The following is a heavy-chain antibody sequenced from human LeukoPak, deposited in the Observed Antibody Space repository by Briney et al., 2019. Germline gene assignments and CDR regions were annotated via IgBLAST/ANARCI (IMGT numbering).Heavy chain of an antibody. D-gene: IGHD6-19*01. Sequence: ASVRVSCKASGYTFTDHYMHWVRQAPGQGLEHMGWINPNSGDMKYAQKFQGRVTMTRDTSINTAYVELRSLRSDDTAVYYCARLYPSIPVAGSGNCFDSWGQGTLVTASS. CDR2: INPNSGDM. V-gene: IGHV1-2*02. J-gene: IGHJ4*02. CDR3: ARLYPSIPVAGSGNCFDS. CDR1: GYTFTDHY.